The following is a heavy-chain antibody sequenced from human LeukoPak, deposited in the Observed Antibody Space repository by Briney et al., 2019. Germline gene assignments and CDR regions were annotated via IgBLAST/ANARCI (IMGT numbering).Heavy chain of an antibody. V-gene: IGHV3-30*02. D-gene: IGHD3-22*01. CDR2: IRYDGSNK. J-gene: IGHJ4*02. CDR1: GFTFLSYS. Sequence: PGGSLRLSCAASGFTFLSYSMNWVRQAPGKGLEWVAFIRYDGSNKYYADSVKGRFTISRDNSKNTLNLQMNSLRAEDTAVYYCAKDPTHYRVWDYYETIGLSYWGQGTLVTVSS. CDR3: AKDPTHYRVWDYYETIGLSY.